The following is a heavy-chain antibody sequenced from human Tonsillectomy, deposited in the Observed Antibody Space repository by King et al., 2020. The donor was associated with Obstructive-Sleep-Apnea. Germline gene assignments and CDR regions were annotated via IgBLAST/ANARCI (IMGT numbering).Heavy chain of an antibody. Sequence: QLQESGPGLVKPSETLSLTCTVSGYSISSGYYWGWSRQPPGKGLEWIGSIYHSGSTYYNPSLKSRVTISVDTSKNQFSLKLSSVTAADTAVYYCARVLATARDYWGQGTLVTVSS. CDR2: IYHSGST. J-gene: IGHJ4*02. D-gene: IGHD1-26*01. CDR1: GYSISSGYY. CDR3: ARVLATARDY. V-gene: IGHV4-38-2*02.